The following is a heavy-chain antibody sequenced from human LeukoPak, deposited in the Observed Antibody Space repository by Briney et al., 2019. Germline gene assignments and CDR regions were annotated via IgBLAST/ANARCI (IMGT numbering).Heavy chain of an antibody. CDR1: GGSINNYF. CDR3: ARSGADYDILTGYYNLEYFQH. J-gene: IGHJ1*01. CDR2: IYYSGST. V-gene: IGHV4-59*01. Sequence: SETLSLTCTVSGGSINNYFWSWIRQPPGKGLEWIGYIYYSGSTNYNPSLKSRVTISVDTSKNQFSLKLSSVTAADTAVYYCARSGADYDILTGYYNLEYFQHWGQGTLVTVAS. D-gene: IGHD3-9*01.